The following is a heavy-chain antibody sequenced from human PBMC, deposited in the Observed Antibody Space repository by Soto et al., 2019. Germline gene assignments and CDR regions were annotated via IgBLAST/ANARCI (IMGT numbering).Heavy chain of an antibody. V-gene: IGHV1-46*01. CDR1: GYTFTSYD. J-gene: IGHJ4*02. CDR3: AREGTRYYESSGSPPGYFDY. Sequence: ASVKVSCKASGYTFTSYDMHWVRQAPGQGLEWMGIINPSGGSTSYAQKFQGRVTMTRDTSTSTVYMELSSLRSEDTAVYYCAREGTRYYESSGSPPGYFDYWGLG. CDR2: INPSGGST. D-gene: IGHD3-22*01.